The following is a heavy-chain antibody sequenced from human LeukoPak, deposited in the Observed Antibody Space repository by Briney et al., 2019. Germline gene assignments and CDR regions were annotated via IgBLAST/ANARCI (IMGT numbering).Heavy chain of an antibody. J-gene: IGHJ5*02. CDR3: ARKGETTIT. CDR2: ISSSSDNT. CDR1: GFTFSDYF. D-gene: IGHD3-16*01. V-gene: IGHV3-11*06. Sequence: GGSLRLSCAASGFTFSDYFMAWIRQAPGKGLEWVSYISSSSDNTNYADSVKGRFTISRDNAKNSLYPQMNSLRAEDTAVYYCARKGETTITWGQGTLVTVSS.